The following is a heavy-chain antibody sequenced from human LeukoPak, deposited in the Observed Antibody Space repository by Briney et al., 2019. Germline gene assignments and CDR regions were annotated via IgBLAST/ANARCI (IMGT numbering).Heavy chain of an antibody. CDR1: GGTFSSYA. D-gene: IGHD3-22*01. J-gene: IGHJ5*02. CDR2: IIPIFGTA. V-gene: IGHV1-69*13. Sequence: SVKVSCKASGGTFSSYAISWVRQAPGQGLEWMGGIIPIFGTANYAQKFQGRVTITADESTGTAYMEPSSLRSEDTAVYYCALYYYDSSGYTAWFDPWGQGTLVTVSS. CDR3: ALYYYDSSGYTAWFDP.